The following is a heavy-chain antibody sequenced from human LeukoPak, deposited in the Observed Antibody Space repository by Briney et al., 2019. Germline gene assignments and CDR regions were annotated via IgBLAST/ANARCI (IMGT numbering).Heavy chain of an antibody. Sequence: SETLSLTCTVSGGSISSYYWSWIRQPAGKGLEWTGRIYTSGSTNYNPSLKSRVTMSVDASKNQFSLKLSSVTAADTAVYYCARGETDDILTGYPDYYYGMDVWGQGTTVTVSS. CDR3: ARGETDDILTGYPDYYYGMDV. D-gene: IGHD3-9*01. V-gene: IGHV4-4*07. CDR2: IYTSGST. J-gene: IGHJ6*02. CDR1: GGSISSYY.